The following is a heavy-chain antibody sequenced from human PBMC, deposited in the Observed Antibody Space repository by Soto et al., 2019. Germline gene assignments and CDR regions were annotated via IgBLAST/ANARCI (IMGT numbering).Heavy chain of an antibody. CDR3: ARVVSEGFGRWVHAIHI. J-gene: IGHJ3*02. V-gene: IGHV3-21*01. CDR1: GFTFSSYS. D-gene: IGHD3-10*01. CDR2: ISSSSSYI. Sequence: GGSLRLSCAASGFTFSSYSMNWVRQAPGKGLEWVSSISSSSSYIYYADSVKGRFTISRDNAKNSLYLQMNSLRVEDTAVYYCARVVSEGFGRWVHAIHIWGQGIMVT.